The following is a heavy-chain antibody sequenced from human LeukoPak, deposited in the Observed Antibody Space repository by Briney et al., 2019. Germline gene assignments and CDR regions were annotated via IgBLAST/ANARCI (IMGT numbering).Heavy chain of an antibody. CDR1: GFTFISSA. CDR2: IVVGSGNT. J-gene: IGHJ4*02. D-gene: IGHD2-2*01. V-gene: IGHV1-58*02. CDR3: AAVFFSSTVPYFDH. Sequence: SVKVSCKASGFTFISSAIQWVRQVRGQRREWIGWIVVGSGNTNYAQKFQDRVTITRDMSTMTAYMELSSLRSEDTALYYCAAVFFSSTVPYFDHWAQGTLVTVSS.